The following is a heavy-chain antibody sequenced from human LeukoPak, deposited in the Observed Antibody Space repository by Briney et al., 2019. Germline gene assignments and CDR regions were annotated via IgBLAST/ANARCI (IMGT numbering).Heavy chain of an antibody. Sequence: GGSLRLSCVASGFTFSRFEMNWVRQAPGKGLEWISHIRTGTYIAYTDSVKGRFTISRDNAKNSLFLQMNSLRAEDTAVYYCARDTVVRGATLPLYYYYMDVWGKGTTVTVSS. CDR3: ARDTVVRGATLPLYYYYMDV. D-gene: IGHD3-10*01. CDR1: GFTFSRFE. CDR2: IRTGTYI. J-gene: IGHJ6*03. V-gene: IGHV3-21*05.